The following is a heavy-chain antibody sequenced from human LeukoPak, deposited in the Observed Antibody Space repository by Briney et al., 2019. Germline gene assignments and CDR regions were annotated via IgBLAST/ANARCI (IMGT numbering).Heavy chain of an antibody. CDR2: IYYSGGT. D-gene: IGHD6-13*01. V-gene: IGHV4-59*11. CDR3: AGRGIAAAGNFDY. Sequence: SETLSLTCTVSGGSISSHYWSWIRQPPGKGLEWIGYIYYSGGTNYNPSLKSRVTISVDTSKNQFSLKLSSVTAADTAVYYCAGRGIAAAGNFDYWGQGTLVTVSS. J-gene: IGHJ4*02. CDR1: GGSISSHY.